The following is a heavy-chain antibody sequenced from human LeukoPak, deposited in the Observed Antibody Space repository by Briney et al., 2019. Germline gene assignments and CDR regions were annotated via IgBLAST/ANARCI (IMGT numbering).Heavy chain of an antibody. J-gene: IGHJ6*02. CDR1: GGSFSGYY. V-gene: IGHV4-34*01. Sequence: KPSETLSLTCAVYGGSFSGYYWSWIRQPPGKGLEWIGEINHSGSTNYNPSLKSRVTISVDTSKNQFSLKLSSVTAADTAVYYCARVSCSSTSCYYYYGMDVWGQGTTVTVSS. CDR3: ARVSCSSTSCYYYYGMDV. CDR2: INHSGST. D-gene: IGHD2-2*01.